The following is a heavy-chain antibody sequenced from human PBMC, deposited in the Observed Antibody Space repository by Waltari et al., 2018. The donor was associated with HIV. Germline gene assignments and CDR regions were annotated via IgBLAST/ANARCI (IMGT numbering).Heavy chain of an antibody. Sequence: QVDLQQWGTGLLKPSETLSRTCAVYGGSFTGHYWSWIRETPGEGLQWIAEMNDSGKSNYNPTLKSRAVMTIDPSKKQFSLKWKSVTAADTGVYYCARGPRPSTVTAPGWYFDLWGRGTLVTVSS. CDR3: ARGPRPSTVTAPGWYFDL. CDR1: GGSFTGHY. D-gene: IGHD2-21*02. CDR2: MNDSGKS. J-gene: IGHJ2*01. V-gene: IGHV4-34*02.